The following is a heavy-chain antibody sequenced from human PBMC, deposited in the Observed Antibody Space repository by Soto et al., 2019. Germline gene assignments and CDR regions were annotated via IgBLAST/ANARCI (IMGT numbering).Heavy chain of an antibody. J-gene: IGHJ6*02. CDR3: GRARGNYYYCGMEV. V-gene: IGHV3-33*01. CDR2: IWYDGSNK. D-gene: IGHD6-6*01. CDR1: GFTFSSYG. Sequence: GGSLRLSCAASGFTFSSYGMHWVRQAPGKGLEWVAVIWYDGSNKYYADSVKGRFTISRDNSKNTLYLQMNSLRAEDTAVYYCGRARGNYYYCGMEVWGQGTTVTVSS.